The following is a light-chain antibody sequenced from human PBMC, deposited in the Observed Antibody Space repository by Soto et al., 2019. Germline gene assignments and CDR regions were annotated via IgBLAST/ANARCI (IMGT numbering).Light chain of an antibody. Sequence: EIVLTQSPGTLSLSPGERATLSCRASQSVSSSYLAWYQQKPGQAPRLLIYGASSRATGIPDRFSGSGSGTDFTLTISRLEPEDFAVYYCQQYGSSLRTFGQGTKLEIQ. CDR3: QQYGSSLRT. J-gene: IGKJ2*01. CDR1: QSVSSSY. CDR2: GAS. V-gene: IGKV3-20*01.